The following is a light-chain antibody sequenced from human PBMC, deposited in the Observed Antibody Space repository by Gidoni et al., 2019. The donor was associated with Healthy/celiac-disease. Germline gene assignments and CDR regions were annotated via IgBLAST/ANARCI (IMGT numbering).Light chain of an antibody. CDR3: QSYDSSLRV. CDR2: GNS. V-gene: IGLV1-40*01. Sequence: QSVLTQPPSVSGAPGQRVTISCTRSSSNIGAGYDVHWYQQLPGTAPKLLIYGNSNLPSGVPDRFSGSKSGTSASLAITGLQAEDEADYYCQSYDSSLRVFGGGTKLTVL. J-gene: IGLJ3*02. CDR1: SSNIGAGYD.